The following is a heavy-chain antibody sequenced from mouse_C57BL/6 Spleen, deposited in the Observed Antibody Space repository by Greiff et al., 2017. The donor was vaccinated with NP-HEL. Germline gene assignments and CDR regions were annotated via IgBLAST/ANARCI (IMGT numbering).Heavy chain of an antibody. CDR1: GYTFTSYW. D-gene: IGHD4-1*02. CDR2: IDPSDSYT. CDR3: ARPTGTGAMDY. V-gene: IGHV1-50*01. J-gene: IGHJ4*01. Sequence: QVQLQQPGAELVKPGASVKLSCKASGYTFTSYWMQWVKQRPGQGLEWIGEIDPSDSYTNYNQKFKGKATLTVDTSSSTAYMQLSSLTSEDSAVYYCARPTGTGAMDYWGQGTSVTVSS.